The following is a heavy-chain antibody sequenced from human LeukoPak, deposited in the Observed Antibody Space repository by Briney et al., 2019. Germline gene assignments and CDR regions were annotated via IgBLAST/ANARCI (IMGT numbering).Heavy chain of an antibody. V-gene: IGHV4-59*01. CDR2: IYYSGST. D-gene: IGHD3-3*01. CDR1: GGSISSYY. J-gene: IGHJ6*02. CDR3: ARALEDYGMDV. Sequence: SATPSLTCTVSGGSISSYYWSWIRQPPGKGLEWIGYIYYSGSTNYNPSLKSRVTISVDTSKNQFSLKLSSVTAADTAVYYCARALEDYGMDVWGQGTTVTVSS.